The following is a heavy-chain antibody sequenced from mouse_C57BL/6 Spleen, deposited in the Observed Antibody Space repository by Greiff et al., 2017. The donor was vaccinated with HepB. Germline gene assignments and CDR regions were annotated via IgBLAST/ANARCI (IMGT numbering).Heavy chain of an antibody. CDR2: IDPETGGT. CDR3: TSGSNYSGYFDY. V-gene: IGHV1-15*01. CDR1: GYTFTDYE. J-gene: IGHJ2*01. D-gene: IGHD2-5*01. Sequence: QQSGAELVRPGASVTLSCKASGYTFTDYEMHWVKQTPVHGLEWIGAIDPETGGTAYNQKFKGKAILTADKSSSTAYMELRCLTSEDFAVYYCTSGSNYSGYFDYWGQGTTLTVSS.